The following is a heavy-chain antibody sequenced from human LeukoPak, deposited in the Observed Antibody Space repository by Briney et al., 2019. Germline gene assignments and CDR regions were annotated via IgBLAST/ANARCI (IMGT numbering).Heavy chain of an antibody. CDR2: TSSDGTNN. CDR3: ARRLRSRSLESLTGAEYLQD. Sequence: HPGGSLRLSCAASGFTFSSFAMHWVRQAPGKGLEWVAVTSSDGTNNYYADFVKGRFTISRDNSKNTVYLQVNSLRPEDTAVYYCARRLRSRSLESLTGAEYLQDWGQGTLVTVSS. V-gene: IGHV3-30-3*01. D-gene: IGHD2/OR15-2a*01. CDR1: GFTFSSFA. J-gene: IGHJ1*01.